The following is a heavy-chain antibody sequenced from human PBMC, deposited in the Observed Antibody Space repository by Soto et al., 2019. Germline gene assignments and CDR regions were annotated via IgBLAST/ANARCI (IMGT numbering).Heavy chain of an antibody. D-gene: IGHD6-19*01. CDR2: IYYSGST. CDR1: GGSISSYY. V-gene: IGHV4-59*01. CDR3: ASVLRVARTPNRFDP. Sequence: PSETLSLTCTVSGGSISSYYWSWIRQPPGKGLEWIGYIYYSGSTNYNPSLKSRVTISVDTAKNQFSLKLSSVTAADTAVYYCASVLRVARTPNRFDPWGQGTLVTVSS. J-gene: IGHJ5*02.